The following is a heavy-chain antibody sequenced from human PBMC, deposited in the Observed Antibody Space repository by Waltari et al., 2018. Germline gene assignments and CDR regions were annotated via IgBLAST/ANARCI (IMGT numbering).Heavy chain of an antibody. D-gene: IGHD3-22*01. CDR2: IYYSGST. CDR3: ARTYYYDSSGYSLFDY. V-gene: IGHV4-39*01. J-gene: IGHJ4*02. CDR1: GGSISSSSYY. Sequence: QLQLQESGPGLVKPSETLSLTCTVSGGSISSSSYYWGCIRPPPGKGLEWIGSIYYSGSTYYNPSLKSRVTISVDTSKNQFSLKLSSVTAADTAVYYCARTYYYDSSGYSLFDYWGQGTLVTVSS.